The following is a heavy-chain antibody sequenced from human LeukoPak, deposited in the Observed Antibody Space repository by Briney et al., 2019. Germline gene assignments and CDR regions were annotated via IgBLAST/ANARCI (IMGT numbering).Heavy chain of an antibody. J-gene: IGHJ4*02. CDR1: GFTFSSYS. CDR2: ITSSSSTI. CDR3: ARGATPDY. V-gene: IGHV3-48*02. Sequence: PGGPLRLSCAASGFTFSSYSMIWVRQAPGKGLQWVSYITSSSSTIYYADSVKGRFTISRDNAKNSLYLQMNSLRDEDTAVYYCARGATPDYWGQGTLVTVSS.